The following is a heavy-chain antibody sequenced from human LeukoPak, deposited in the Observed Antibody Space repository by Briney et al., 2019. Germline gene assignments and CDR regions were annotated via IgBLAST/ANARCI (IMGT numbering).Heavy chain of an antibody. CDR3: AKDLSGYSSSSACSY. Sequence: GGSLRLSCAASGFTFSSYAMSWVRQAPGKGLEWVSAISGSGGSTYYADSVKGRLTISRDKSKNTLYLQMNSLRAEDTPVYYCAKDLSGYSSSSACSYWGQGTLVTVSS. J-gene: IGHJ4*02. V-gene: IGHV3-23*01. CDR1: GFTFSSYA. D-gene: IGHD6-6*01. CDR2: ISGSGGST.